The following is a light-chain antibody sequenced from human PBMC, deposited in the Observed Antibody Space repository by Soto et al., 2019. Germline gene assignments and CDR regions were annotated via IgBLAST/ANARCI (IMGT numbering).Light chain of an antibody. CDR2: DVS. CDR3: SSYTSSSTLV. J-gene: IGLJ2*01. Sequence: QSALTQPASVSGSPGQSITLSCTGTSSDVGGYNYVAWYQQYPGKAPKLMIFDVSNRPSGVSSRFSGSKSGNTASLTISGLQAEDEADYYCSSYTSSSTLVFGGGTKLTVL. CDR1: SSDVGGYNY. V-gene: IGLV2-14*01.